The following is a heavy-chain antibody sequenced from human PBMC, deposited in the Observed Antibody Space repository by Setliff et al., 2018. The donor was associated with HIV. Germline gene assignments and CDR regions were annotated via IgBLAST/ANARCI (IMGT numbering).Heavy chain of an antibody. Sequence: GGSLRLSCAASGFKFNNYGMHWVRQAPGKGLEWVAVIWYDGSKEYYADSVKGRFSISRDNSKDTLYLQLDSLTAEDTAIYYCATSPPGGSSDYIWGSDFFDHWGHGALVTVSS. CDR3: ATSPPGGSSDYIWGSDFFDH. D-gene: IGHD5-12*01. V-gene: IGHV3-33*01. CDR1: GFKFNNYG. CDR2: IWYDGSKE. J-gene: IGHJ4*01.